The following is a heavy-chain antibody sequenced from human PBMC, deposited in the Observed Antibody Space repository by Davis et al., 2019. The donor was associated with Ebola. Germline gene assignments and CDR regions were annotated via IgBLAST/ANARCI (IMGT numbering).Heavy chain of an antibody. Sequence: GGSLRLSCAASAFTFSLFAMHWVRQAPGTGLQWVAVVSYDGRHKYYADSVKGRFTISRDNSKNTFNLQMNSLTAEDTAVYYCARDIGYSDGWPDYYYYGMDVWGQGTTVTVSS. V-gene: IGHV3-30*04. CDR1: AFTFSLFA. J-gene: IGHJ6*02. D-gene: IGHD6-19*01. CDR3: ARDIGYSDGWPDYYYYGMDV. CDR2: VSYDGRHK.